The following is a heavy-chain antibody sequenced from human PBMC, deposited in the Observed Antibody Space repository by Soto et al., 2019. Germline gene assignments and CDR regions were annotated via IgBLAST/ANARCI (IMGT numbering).Heavy chain of an antibody. CDR2: ISSSGSTI. Sequence: GGSLRLSCAASGFTFSDYYMSWIRQAPGKGLEWVSYISSSGSTIYYADSVKGRFTISRDNAKNSLYLQMNSLRAEDTAVYYCAGTYNWNYVYYYYYMDVWGKGTTVTVSS. J-gene: IGHJ6*03. V-gene: IGHV3-11*01. CDR3: AGTYNWNYVYYYYYMDV. D-gene: IGHD1-7*01. CDR1: GFTFSDYY.